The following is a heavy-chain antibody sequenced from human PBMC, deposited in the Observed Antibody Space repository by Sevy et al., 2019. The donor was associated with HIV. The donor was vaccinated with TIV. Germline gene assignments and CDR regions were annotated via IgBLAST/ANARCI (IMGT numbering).Heavy chain of an antibody. CDR1: GGTFSSYA. J-gene: IGHJ5*02. CDR2: IIPILGIA. CDR3: AGGSGSYYIRGWFDP. V-gene: IGHV1-69*10. D-gene: IGHD3-10*01. Sequence: ASVKVSCKASGGTFSSYAISWVRQAPGQGLEWMGGIIPILGIANYAQKFQGRVTITADKSTSTAYMELSSLRSGDTAVYYCAGGSGSYYIRGWFDPWGQGTLVTVSS.